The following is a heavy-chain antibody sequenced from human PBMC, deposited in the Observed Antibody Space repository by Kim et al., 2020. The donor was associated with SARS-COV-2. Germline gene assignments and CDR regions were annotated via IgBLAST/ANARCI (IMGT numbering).Heavy chain of an antibody. D-gene: IGHD5-12*01. Sequence: GESLKISCKGSGYSFTSYWIGWVRQMPGKGLEWMGIIYPGDSDTRYSPSFQGQVTISADKSISTAYLQWSSLKASDTAMYYCARQRVDSGYDTAVFDYWGQGTLVTVYS. V-gene: IGHV5-51*01. J-gene: IGHJ4*02. CDR2: IYPGDSDT. CDR3: ARQRVDSGYDTAVFDY. CDR1: GYSFTSYW.